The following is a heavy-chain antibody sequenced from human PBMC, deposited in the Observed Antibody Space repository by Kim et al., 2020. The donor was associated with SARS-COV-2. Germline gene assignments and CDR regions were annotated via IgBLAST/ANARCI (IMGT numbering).Heavy chain of an antibody. J-gene: IGHJ3*02. CDR3: ARDGGRRRAYDSSGYYPDAFDI. D-gene: IGHD3-22*01. V-gene: IGHV3-30*04. CDR2: ISYDGSNK. Sequence: GGSLRLSCAASGFTFSSYAMHWVRQAPGKGLEWVAVISYDGSNKYYADSVKGRFTISRDNSKNTLYLQMNSLRAEDTAVYYCARDGGRRRAYDSSGYYPDAFDIWGQGTMVTVSS. CDR1: GFTFSSYA.